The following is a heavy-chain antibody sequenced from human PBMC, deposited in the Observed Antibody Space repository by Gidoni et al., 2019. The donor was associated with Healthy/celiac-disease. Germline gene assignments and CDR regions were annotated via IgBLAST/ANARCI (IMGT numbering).Heavy chain of an antibody. Sequence: QVQLQESGPRLVKPSEPLSLTCTVSGGPISRYYWSWIRQPAGKGLEWIGRIYSSGSTNSNPSRKSRVTMSVDTSKNQFSLKLSSVTAADTAVYYCARQRYFDWLPTPGYYYYGMDVWGQGTTVTVSS. CDR3: ARQRYFDWLPTPGYYYYGMDV. D-gene: IGHD3-9*01. J-gene: IGHJ6*02. CDR1: GGPISRYY. CDR2: IYSSGST. V-gene: IGHV4-4*07.